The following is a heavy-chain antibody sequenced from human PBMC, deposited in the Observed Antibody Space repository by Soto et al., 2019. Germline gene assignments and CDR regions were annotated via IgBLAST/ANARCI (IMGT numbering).Heavy chain of an antibody. V-gene: IGHV4-34*01. J-gene: IGHJ3*02. CDR1: GGSFSGYY. Sequence: SETLSLTCAVYGGSFSGYYWSWIRQPPGKGLEWIGEINHSGSTNYNPSLKSRVTISVDTSKNQFSLKLSSVTAADTAVYYCARRTGDAFDIWGQGTMVTVSS. CDR2: INHSGST. D-gene: IGHD7-27*01. CDR3: ARRTGDAFDI.